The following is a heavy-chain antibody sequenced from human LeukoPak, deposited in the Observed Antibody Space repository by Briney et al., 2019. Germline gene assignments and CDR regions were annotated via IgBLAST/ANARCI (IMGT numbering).Heavy chain of an antibody. CDR3: VRQARGYHYTYFDY. V-gene: IGHV3-13*01. J-gene: IGHJ4*01. CDR2: IASGFQT. CDR1: GFTLGSHD. Sequence: GGSLRLSCTASGFTLGSHDMHWVRQTTGEGLEWVAAIASGFQTFYAGSVKGRFTVSREDAKNSLYLQMNSLRAGDTAVYYCVRQARGYHYTYFDYWGQGTLVTVSS. D-gene: IGHD5-18*01.